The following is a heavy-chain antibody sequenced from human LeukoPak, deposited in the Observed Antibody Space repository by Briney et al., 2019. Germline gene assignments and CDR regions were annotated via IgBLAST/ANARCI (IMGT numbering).Heavy chain of an antibody. J-gene: IGHJ4*02. V-gene: IGHV3-15*01. Sequence: GGSLRLSCAASGFTFSNAWMSWVRQAPGKGLEWVGRIKSKTDGGTTDYAAPVKGRFTISRDDSKNTLYLQMNSLKTEDTAVYYCTTAYYYGSGSYYNEYYFDYWGQGTLVTVSS. D-gene: IGHD3-10*01. CDR1: GFTFSNAW. CDR3: TTAYYYGSGSYYNEYYFDY. CDR2: IKSKTDGGTT.